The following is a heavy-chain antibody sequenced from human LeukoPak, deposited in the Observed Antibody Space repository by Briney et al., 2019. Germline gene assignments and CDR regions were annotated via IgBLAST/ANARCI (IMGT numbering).Heavy chain of an antibody. D-gene: IGHD1-14*01. CDR2: IKQDGSEK. V-gene: IGHV3-7*01. CDR3: AREVWGPEY. J-gene: IGHJ4*02. CDR1: GFTFSSYW. Sequence: GGCLRLSCAASGFTFSSYWMSWVRQAPGKGLEWVANIKQDGSEKYYMDSVKGRFTISRDNTKNSVYVQMSSLRAEDTAVYYCAREVWGPEYWGQGTLVTVSS.